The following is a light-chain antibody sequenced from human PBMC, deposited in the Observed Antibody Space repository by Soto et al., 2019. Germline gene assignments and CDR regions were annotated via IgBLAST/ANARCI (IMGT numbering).Light chain of an antibody. CDR2: GSF. V-gene: IGKV3-20*01. CDR1: QSVTNNN. J-gene: IGKJ2*01. CDR3: QQYGGSPPYT. Sequence: EIVLTQSPGTLSLSPGERASLSCRASQSVTNNNLAWYQQKPGQAPRLLIFGSFNRATGIPDRFSGSGSGTDFTLTISRLETEDFAVYFCQQYGGSPPYTFGQGTKVEIK.